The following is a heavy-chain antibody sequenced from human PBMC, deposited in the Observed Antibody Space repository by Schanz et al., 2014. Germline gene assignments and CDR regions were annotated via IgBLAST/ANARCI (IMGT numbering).Heavy chain of an antibody. CDR1: GYTFTSYG. Sequence: QVQLVQSGAEVKKPGASVKVSCKASGYTFTSYGISWVRQAPGQGLEWMGWISPYNGNTNYAQKLQGRVTMTADKSTSTTYMELSSLRSDDAAVYFCARDLAVDTGYVVHYYYYDMDVWGQGTTVTVSS. J-gene: IGHJ6*02. CDR2: ISPYNGNT. D-gene: IGHD5-12*01. CDR3: ARDLAVDTGYVVHYYYYDMDV. V-gene: IGHV1-18*01.